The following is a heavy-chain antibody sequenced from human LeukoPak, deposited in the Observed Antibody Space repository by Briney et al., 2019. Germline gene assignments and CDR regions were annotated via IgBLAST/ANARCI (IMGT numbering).Heavy chain of an antibody. CDR3: AKPFTIAYCGRDCSYYFDY. CDR1: GFTFSSYA. Sequence: PGGSLRLSCAASGFTFSSYAMSWVRQAPGKGLEWASAISGSGGSTYYADSVKGRFTISRDNPKNTLYLQMNSLRAEDTAVYYCAKPFTIAYCGRDCSYYFDYWGQGTLVTVSS. D-gene: IGHD2-21*01. V-gene: IGHV3-23*01. CDR2: ISGSGGST. J-gene: IGHJ4*02.